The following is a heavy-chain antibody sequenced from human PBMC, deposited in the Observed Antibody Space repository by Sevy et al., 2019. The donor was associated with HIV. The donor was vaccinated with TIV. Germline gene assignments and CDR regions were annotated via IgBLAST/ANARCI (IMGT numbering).Heavy chain of an antibody. V-gene: IGHV3-30-3*01. Sequence: GGSLRLSCAASGFTFTLYAIHWVRQAPGKGLEWVALISYSGTNKYYADSVKGRFTISRDDSKNTAYLQMNNLRTDDTAVYYWARVAVEDCTDDCYHRFDYWGQGTQVTVSS. CDR1: GFTFTLYA. CDR2: ISYSGTNK. D-gene: IGHD2-21*02. CDR3: ARVAVEDCTDDCYHRFDY. J-gene: IGHJ4*02.